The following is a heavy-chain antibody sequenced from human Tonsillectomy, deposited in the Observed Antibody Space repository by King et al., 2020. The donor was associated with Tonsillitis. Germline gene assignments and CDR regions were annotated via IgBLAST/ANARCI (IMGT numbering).Heavy chain of an antibody. CDR3: ARDSGRGWYGRNWFDP. CDR2: ISSSSSTI. D-gene: IGHD6-19*01. CDR1: GFTFSSYS. J-gene: IGHJ5*02. V-gene: IGHV3-48*02. Sequence: QLVQSGGGLVQPGGSLRLSCAASGFTFSSYSMNWVRQAPGKGLEWVSYISSSSSTIYYADSVKGRFTISRDNAKNSLYLQMNSLRDEDTAVYYCARDSGRGWYGRNWFDPWGQGTLVTVSS.